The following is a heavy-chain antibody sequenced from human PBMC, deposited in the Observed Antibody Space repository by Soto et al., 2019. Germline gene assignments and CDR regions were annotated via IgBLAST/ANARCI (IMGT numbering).Heavy chain of an antibody. Sequence: QVQLVESGGGVVQPGRSLRLSCAASGFTFSKYGMHWVPQAPGKGLEWVAVILHGGGDQRYGASVKGRFTISRDNSKNTLYLQSNSLRVEDMAVYSCARDDGSPDNGLDMWGQGTMVTVSS. CDR3: ARDDGSPDNGLDM. J-gene: IGHJ3*02. D-gene: IGHD3-22*01. V-gene: IGHV3-33*05. CDR2: ILHGGGDQ. CDR1: GFTFSKYG.